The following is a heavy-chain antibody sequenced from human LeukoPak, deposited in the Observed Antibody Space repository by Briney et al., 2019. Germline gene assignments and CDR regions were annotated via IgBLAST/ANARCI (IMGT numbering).Heavy chain of an antibody. CDR1: GGSISSGSYY. CDR2: GYYSGNT. J-gene: IGHJ4*02. V-gene: IGHV4-39*01. D-gene: IGHD2-8*01. CDR3: ARHFNGPDYFDY. Sequence: PSETLSLTCTVSGGSISSGSYYWGWIRQPPGKGLEWIGSGYYSGNTYYNSSLKSRVTISVDTSKNQFSLTLSSVTAADTAMYYCARHFNGPDYFDYWGPGTLVTVSS.